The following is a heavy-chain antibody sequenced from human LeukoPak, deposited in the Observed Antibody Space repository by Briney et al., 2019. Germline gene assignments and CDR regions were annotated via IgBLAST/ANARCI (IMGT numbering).Heavy chain of an antibody. J-gene: IGHJ4*02. Sequence: SETLSLTCTVSGGSISSYYWSWIRQPPGKGLEWIGEINHSGSTNYNPSLKSRVTISVDTSKNQFSLKLSSVTAADTAVYYCARRVGGGSSGLDYWGQGNLVTVSS. CDR3: ARRVGGGSSGLDY. CDR1: GGSISSYY. V-gene: IGHV4-34*01. D-gene: IGHD2-15*01. CDR2: INHSGST.